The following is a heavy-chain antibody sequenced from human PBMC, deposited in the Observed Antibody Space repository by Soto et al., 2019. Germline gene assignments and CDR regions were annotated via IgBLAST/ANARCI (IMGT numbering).Heavy chain of an antibody. D-gene: IGHD3-3*01. J-gene: IGHJ4*02. CDR3: ARDLGVLVPYFDY. CDR2: IWYDGSNK. Sequence: PGGSLRLSCAASGFTFSSYGMHWVRQAPGKGLEWVAVIWYDGSNKYYADSVKGRFTISRDNSKNTLYLQMNSLRAEDTAVYYCARDLGVLVPYFDYWGQGTLVTVSS. CDR1: GFTFSSYG. V-gene: IGHV3-33*01.